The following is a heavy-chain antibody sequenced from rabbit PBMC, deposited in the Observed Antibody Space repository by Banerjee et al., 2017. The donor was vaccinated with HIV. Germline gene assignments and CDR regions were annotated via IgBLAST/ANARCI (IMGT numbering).Heavy chain of an antibody. J-gene: IGHJ4*01. CDR1: GFSFSNKYV. Sequence: QEQLEESGGDLVKPEGSLTLTCTASGFSFSNKYVMSWVRQAPGKGLEWIACIYTGSSGTTYYANWAKGRFTISKTSSTTVTLQMTSLTAADTATYFCARDLAGVIGWNFGLWGQGTLVTVS. CDR2: IYTGSSGTT. CDR3: ARDLAGVIGWNFGL. D-gene: IGHD4-1*01. V-gene: IGHV1S45*01.